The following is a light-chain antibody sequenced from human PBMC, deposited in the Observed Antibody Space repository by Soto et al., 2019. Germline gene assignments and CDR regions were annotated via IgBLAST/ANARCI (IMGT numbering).Light chain of an antibody. J-gene: IGLJ2*01. CDR3: QSYDSSLSGLV. V-gene: IGLV1-40*01. Sequence: QSVLTQPPSVSGAPGQRVNISSTGSSSNIGAGYDVHWYQQLPGTAPKLLIYGNSNRPSGVPDRFSGSKSGTSASLAITGLQAEDEADYYCQSYDSSLSGLVFGGGTKVTVL. CDR1: SSNIGAGYD. CDR2: GNS.